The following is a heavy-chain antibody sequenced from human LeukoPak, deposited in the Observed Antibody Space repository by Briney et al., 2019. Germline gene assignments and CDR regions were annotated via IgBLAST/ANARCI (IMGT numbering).Heavy chain of an antibody. Sequence: ASVKVSCKASGYTFTSYGISWVRQAPGQGLEWMGWISAYNGNTNYAQKLQGRVTMTTDTSTSTAYMELRSLRSDDTAVYYCARAMIAAAGKRTGWFDPWGQGTLVTVSS. CDR1: GYTFTSYG. J-gene: IGHJ5*02. V-gene: IGHV1-18*01. D-gene: IGHD6-13*01. CDR2: ISAYNGNT. CDR3: ARAMIAAAGKRTGWFDP.